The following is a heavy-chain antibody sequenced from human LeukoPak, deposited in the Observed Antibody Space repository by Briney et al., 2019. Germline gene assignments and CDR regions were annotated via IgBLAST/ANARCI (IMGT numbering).Heavy chain of an antibody. CDR3: ASPYCSGGSCYPGYFDY. CDR2: ISYDGSNK. CDR1: GFTFSSYA. V-gene: IGHV3-30-3*01. Sequence: GGSLRLSCAASGFTFSSYAMHWVRQAPGKGLEWVAVISYDGSNKYYADSVKGRFTISRDNSKNTLYLQMNSLRAEDTAVYYCASPYCSGGSCYPGYFDYWGQGTLVTVSS. J-gene: IGHJ4*02. D-gene: IGHD2-15*01.